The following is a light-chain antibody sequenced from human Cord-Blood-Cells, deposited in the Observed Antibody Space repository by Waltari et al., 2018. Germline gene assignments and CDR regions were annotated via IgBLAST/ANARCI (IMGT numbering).Light chain of an antibody. CDR3: NSRDSSGNHYV. J-gene: IGLJ1*01. CDR2: GKN. CDR1: SLISYD. V-gene: IGLV3-19*01. Sequence: SSELTQDPAVPVALGPTVRNTCKGDSLISYDSSGYQQKPGQAPVLVIYGKNNRPSGIPYRFSGSSSGNTASLTITGAQAEDEADYYCNSRDSSGNHYVFGTGTKVTVL.